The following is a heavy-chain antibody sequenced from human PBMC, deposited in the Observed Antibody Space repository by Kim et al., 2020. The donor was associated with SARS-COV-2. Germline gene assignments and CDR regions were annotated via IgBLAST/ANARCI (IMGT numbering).Heavy chain of an antibody. Sequence: DYAEPVKGRFAISRDDSKNTLYLQMNSLKTEDTALYYCTTIIPAAYRGLWGQGTLVPVSS. J-gene: IGHJ4*02. V-gene: IGHV3-15*01. D-gene: IGHD6-13*01. CDR3: TTIIPAAYRGL.